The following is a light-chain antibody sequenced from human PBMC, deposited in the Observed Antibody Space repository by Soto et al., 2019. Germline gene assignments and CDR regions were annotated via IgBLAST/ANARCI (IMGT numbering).Light chain of an antibody. Sequence: EIVLTQSPGTLSLSPGDTATLSCRASQSVYSTYLAWYQHKVGQAPRLLIYGSSTRATGIPDRFSGSGSGTDFTLTIRRLEPEDFAVYYCQQYGSSPSTFGQGTNVEVK. CDR3: QQYGSSPST. J-gene: IGKJ1*01. CDR2: GSS. CDR1: QSVYSTY. V-gene: IGKV3-20*01.